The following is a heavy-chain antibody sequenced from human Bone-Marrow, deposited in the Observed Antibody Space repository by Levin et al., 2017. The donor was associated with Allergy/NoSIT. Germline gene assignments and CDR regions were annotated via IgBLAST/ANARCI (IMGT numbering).Heavy chain of an antibody. J-gene: IGHJ4*02. CDR3: ARDLKDHPLSYGSGSYSEYFDY. D-gene: IGHD3-10*01. V-gene: IGHV3-11*05. CDR2: ISSSSSYT. Sequence: GGSLRLSCAASGFTFSDYYMSWIRQAPGKGLEWVSYISSSSSYTNYADSVKGRFTISRDNAKNSLYLQMNSLRAEDTAVYYCARDLKDHPLSYGSGSYSEYFDYWGQGTLVTVSS. CDR1: GFTFSDYY.